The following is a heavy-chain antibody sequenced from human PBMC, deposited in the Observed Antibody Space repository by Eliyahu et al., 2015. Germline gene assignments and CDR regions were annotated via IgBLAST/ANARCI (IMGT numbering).Heavy chain of an antibody. J-gene: IGHJ4*02. CDR1: GXSISSGGFY. CDR3: ASGGIQIWSTGGGFDN. V-gene: IGHV4-31*11. CDR2: VDYTGST. D-gene: IGHD5-18*01. Sequence: PGLVKPAETLSLTCAVSGXSISSGGFYWNWIRQHPVKGLEWIGYVDYTGSTYYXPSLKSRAAISVDTSKNQFSLKLNSVTGADTATYFCASGGIQIWSTGGGFDNWGQGTLVTVSS.